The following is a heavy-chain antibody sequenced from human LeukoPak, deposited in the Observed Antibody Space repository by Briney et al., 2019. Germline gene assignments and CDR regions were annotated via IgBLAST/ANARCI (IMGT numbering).Heavy chain of an antibody. J-gene: IGHJ2*01. V-gene: IGHV3-21*01. Sequence: GGSLRLSCAASGFTFSRYSMNWVRQAPGKGLEWVSSISSSGSYIYYADSVKGRFTLSRDNAKHSLHLQMNSLRAEDTAVYYCARVSGSEWNFDLWGRGTLVTVSS. CDR3: ARVSGSEWNFDL. CDR2: ISSSGSYI. CDR1: GFTFSRYS. D-gene: IGHD3-10*01.